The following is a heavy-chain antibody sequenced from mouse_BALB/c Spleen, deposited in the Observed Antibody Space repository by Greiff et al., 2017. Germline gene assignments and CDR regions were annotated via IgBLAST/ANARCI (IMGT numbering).Heavy chain of an antibody. Sequence: EVQLLESGGGLVKLGGSLKLSCAASGFNFSSYYMSWVRQTPEQRLELVAAINSNGGSTNYPDTVKGRVTISRDNAKNTLYLQMSSLKSEDTALYYCACEICPMLPLAYWGEGTLVTVSA. CDR1: GFNFSSYY. CDR2: INSNGGST. J-gene: IGHJ3*01. V-gene: IGHV5-6-2*01. CDR3: ACEICPMLPLAY. D-gene: IGHD6-5*01.